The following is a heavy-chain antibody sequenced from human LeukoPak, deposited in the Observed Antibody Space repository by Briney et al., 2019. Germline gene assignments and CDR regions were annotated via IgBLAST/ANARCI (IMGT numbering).Heavy chain of an antibody. CDR3: ARWMGGVKYGSGSYYGNDI. CDR2: IYYSGST. Sequence: SETLSLTCTVSGGPISSSSYYWGWIRQPPGKGLEWIGSIYYSGSTYYNPSLKSRVTISVDTSKNQFSLKLSSVTAADTAVYYCARWMGGVKYGSGSYYGNDIWGQGTMVTVSS. D-gene: IGHD3-10*01. CDR1: GGPISSSSYY. J-gene: IGHJ3*02. V-gene: IGHV4-39*01.